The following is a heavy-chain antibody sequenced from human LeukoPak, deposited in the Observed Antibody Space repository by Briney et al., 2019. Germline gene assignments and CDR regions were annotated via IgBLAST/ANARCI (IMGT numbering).Heavy chain of an antibody. CDR2: IYYSGST. J-gene: IGHJ4*02. D-gene: IGHD2-2*01. Sequence: SETLSLTCTVSGGSISSGDYYWGWIRQPPGKGLEWIGYIYYSGSTYYNPSLKSRVTISVDTSKNQFSLKLSSVTAADTAVYYCARVFICSSTSCPYFDYWGQGTLVTVSS. CDR3: ARVFICSSTSCPYFDY. V-gene: IGHV4-30-4*08. CDR1: GGSISSGDYY.